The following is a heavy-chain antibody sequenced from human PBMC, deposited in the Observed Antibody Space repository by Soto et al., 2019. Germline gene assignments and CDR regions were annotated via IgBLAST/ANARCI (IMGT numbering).Heavy chain of an antibody. Sequence: GGSLRLSCAASGFTFSSYAMHWVRQAPGKGLEYVSAISSNGGSTYYANSVKGRFTISRDNSKNTLYLQMGSLRAEDMAVYYCARDLYDFWSGYYYMDVWGKGTTVTVSS. CDR3: ARDLYDFWSGYYYMDV. CDR2: ISSNGGST. V-gene: IGHV3-64*01. CDR1: GFTFSSYA. J-gene: IGHJ6*03. D-gene: IGHD3-3*01.